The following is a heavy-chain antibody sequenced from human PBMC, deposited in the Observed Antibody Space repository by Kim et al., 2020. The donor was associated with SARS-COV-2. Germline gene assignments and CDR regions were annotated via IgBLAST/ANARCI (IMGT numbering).Heavy chain of an antibody. V-gene: IGHV4-38-2*02. CDR3: VSERYNISWFKY. D-gene: IGHD6-13*01. Sequence: SETLSLTCTVSGYSISSAFYSGWVRQTPGKGLEWIGSIDSGANIYYNPSLKSRVTISVDTSKNQFSLKLNPVTADDTAVYYCVSERYNISWFKYWGQGT. CDR2: IDSGANI. CDR1: GYSISSAFY. J-gene: IGHJ3*01.